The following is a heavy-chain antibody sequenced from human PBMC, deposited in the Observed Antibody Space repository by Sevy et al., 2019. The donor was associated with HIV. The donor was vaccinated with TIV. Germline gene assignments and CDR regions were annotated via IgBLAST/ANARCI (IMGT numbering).Heavy chain of an antibody. J-gene: IGHJ4*02. D-gene: IGHD5-18*01. CDR2: IYSGGNT. Sequence: GSLRLSCAASGFTISSTYMSWVRQAPGKGLEWVSVIYSGGNTYYADSVKGRFTISRDNSENTLYLQMNSLRDEDTAVYYCARGVGYSHGLYYFDYWGQGTLVTVSS. CDR3: ARGVGYSHGLYYFDY. CDR1: GFTISSTY. V-gene: IGHV3-53*01.